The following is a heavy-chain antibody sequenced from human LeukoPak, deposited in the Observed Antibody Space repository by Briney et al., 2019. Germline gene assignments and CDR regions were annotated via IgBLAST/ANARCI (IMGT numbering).Heavy chain of an antibody. CDR3: AGQDWLGDRYYFDY. J-gene: IGHJ4*02. CDR1: GFTFSSQW. V-gene: IGHV3-7*01. CDR2: VNQGGTEK. D-gene: IGHD3-9*01. Sequence: GGSLRLSCAASGFTFSSQWMSWVRQAPGKGLEWVANVNQGGTEKYYVDSVKGRFTVSRDNAKKSVYLQMNSLRAEDTAVYYCAGQDWLGDRYYFDYWGQGSLVTVSS.